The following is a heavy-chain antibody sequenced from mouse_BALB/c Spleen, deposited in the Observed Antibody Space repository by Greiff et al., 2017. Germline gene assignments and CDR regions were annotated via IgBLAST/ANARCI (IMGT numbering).Heavy chain of an antibody. J-gene: IGHJ2*01. CDR1: GYTFTDYN. CDR3: ARRGEWSSLFDY. V-gene: IGHV1S29*02. D-gene: IGHD1-1*02. Sequence: EVKLVESGPELVKPGASVKISCKASGYTFTDYNMHWVKQSHGKSLEWIGYIYPYNGGTGYNQKFKSKATLTVDNSSSTAYMELRSLTSEDSAVYYCARRGEWSSLFDYWGQGTTLTVSS. CDR2: IYPYNGGT.